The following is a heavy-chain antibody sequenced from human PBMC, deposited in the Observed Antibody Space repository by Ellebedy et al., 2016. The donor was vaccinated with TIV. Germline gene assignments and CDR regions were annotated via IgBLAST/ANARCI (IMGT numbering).Heavy chain of an antibody. Sequence: GESLKISXVASGFDFRSYGITWVRQAAGKGLEWVAYISSSGRTTDYADSVKGRFTISRDNAKNSLYLQMNSLRAEDTAVYYCARVGGEYYYYYYYMDVWGKGTTVTVSS. J-gene: IGHJ6*03. V-gene: IGHV3-48*04. CDR1: GFDFRSYG. CDR2: ISSSGRTT. CDR3: ARVGGEYYYYYYYMDV. D-gene: IGHD4-23*01.